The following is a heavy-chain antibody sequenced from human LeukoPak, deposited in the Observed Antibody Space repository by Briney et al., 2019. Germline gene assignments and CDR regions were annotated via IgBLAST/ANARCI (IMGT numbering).Heavy chain of an antibody. CDR2: INWSGSNT. D-gene: IGHD6-13*01. Sequence: GGSLRLSCAASGFTFDDYGMSWVRQAPGEGLEWVSGINWSGSNTGYADSVKGRFTISRDNAKNSLYLQMNSLRAEDTALYHCARGNLYSSSWPNDYWGQGTLVTVSS. J-gene: IGHJ4*02. V-gene: IGHV3-20*01. CDR3: ARGNLYSSSWPNDY. CDR1: GFTFDDYG.